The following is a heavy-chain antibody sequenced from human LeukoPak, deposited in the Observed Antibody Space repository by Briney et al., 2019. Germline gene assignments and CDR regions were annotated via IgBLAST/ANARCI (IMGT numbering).Heavy chain of an antibody. Sequence: GGSLRLSCAASGFTVSSNYMSWVRQAPGKGLEWVSVIYSGGSTYYADSVKGRFTISRDNSKNSLYLQMNSLRAEDTAVYYCARDPDSYYYDSSGYYGFDYWGQGTLVTVSS. J-gene: IGHJ4*02. CDR2: IYSGGST. CDR3: ARDPDSYYYDSSGYYGFDY. D-gene: IGHD3-22*01. CDR1: GFTVSSNY. V-gene: IGHV3-53*01.